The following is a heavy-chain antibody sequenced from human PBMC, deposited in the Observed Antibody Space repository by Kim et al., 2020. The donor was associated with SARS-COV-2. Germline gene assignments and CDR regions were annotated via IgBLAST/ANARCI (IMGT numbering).Heavy chain of an antibody. CDR3: ARGDLGTWDY. D-gene: IGHD3-16*01. CDR2: IYPDDSDT. J-gene: IGHJ4*02. Sequence: GESLKISCKASGYNFDKSWIGWVRQMSGRGLEWMGIIYPDDSDTRYSPSFQGQVTMSVDKSTATAHLQWTSLKASDTAMYYCARGDLGTWDYWGQGTLVTVSS. V-gene: IGHV5-51*01. CDR1: GYNFDKSW.